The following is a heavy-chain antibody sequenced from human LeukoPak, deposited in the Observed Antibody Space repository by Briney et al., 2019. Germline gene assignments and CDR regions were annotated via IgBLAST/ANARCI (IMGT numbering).Heavy chain of an antibody. J-gene: IGHJ4*02. D-gene: IGHD2-15*01. CDR2: INPNSGGT. Sequence: GASVKVSCRASGYTFTGYYMHWVRQAPGQGLEWMGWINPNSGGTNYAQKFQGRVTMTRDTSISTAYMELSRLRSDDTAVYYCARDRSGYCSGGSCYENDYWGQGTLVTVSS. CDR3: ARDRSGYCSGGSCYENDY. V-gene: IGHV1-2*02. CDR1: GYTFTGYY.